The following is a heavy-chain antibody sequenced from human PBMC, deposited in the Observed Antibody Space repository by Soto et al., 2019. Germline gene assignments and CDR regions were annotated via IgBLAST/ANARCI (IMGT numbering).Heavy chain of an antibody. V-gene: IGHV4-31*03. Sequence: SETLSLTCTVTGDSILNGAHYWTWLRQHPGKGLEWIGRIFFSGNTHYNPALKSRLTCSLYTAKNQFSLKLTSVTAADTAIYYCARYNDGGMLDLWGPGTRVTVSS. J-gene: IGHJ5*02. CDR2: IFFSGNT. CDR1: GDSILNGAHY. CDR3: ARYNDGGMLDL. D-gene: IGHD2-15*01.